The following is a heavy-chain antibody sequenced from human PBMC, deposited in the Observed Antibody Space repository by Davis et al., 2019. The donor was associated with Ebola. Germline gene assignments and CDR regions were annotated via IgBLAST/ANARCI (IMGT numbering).Heavy chain of an antibody. J-gene: IGHJ6*03. D-gene: IGHD3-10*01. CDR1: GFTFSDCY. Sequence: GESLKISCAASGFTFSDCYMNWIRQAPGKGLECISYISSSGSSIYYADSVKGRFTISRDNAKNSLYLQMNGLRAEDTAVYYCVRDYGRGWSSFYYYMDVWGKGTTVTVSS. CDR3: VRDYGRGWSSFYYYMDV. CDR2: ISSSGSSI. V-gene: IGHV3-11*04.